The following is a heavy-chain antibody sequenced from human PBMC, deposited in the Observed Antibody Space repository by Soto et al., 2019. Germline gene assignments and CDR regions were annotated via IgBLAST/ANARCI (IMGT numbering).Heavy chain of an antibody. Sequence: PGGSLRLSCAASGFTFSSYAMSWVRQAPGKGLEWVANIKQDGSEKYYVDSVKGRFTISRDNAKNSLYLQMNSLRAEDTAVYYCARDPGYSYGYYFDYWGQGTLVTSPQ. D-gene: IGHD5-18*01. CDR1: GFTFSSYA. CDR2: IKQDGSEK. CDR3: ARDPGYSYGYYFDY. V-gene: IGHV3-7*03. J-gene: IGHJ4*02.